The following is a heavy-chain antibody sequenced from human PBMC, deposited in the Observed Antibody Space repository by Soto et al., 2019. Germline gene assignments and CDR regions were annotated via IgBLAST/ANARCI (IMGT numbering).Heavy chain of an antibody. CDR2: IKSKTDGGTT. V-gene: IGHV3-15*07. J-gene: IGHJ4*02. Sequence: PGGSLRLSCVVSGFTFSNAWMNWVRQAPGKGLEWVGRIKSKTDGGTTDYAAPVKGRFTISRDDSKNTLYLQMNSLKTEDTAVYYCTTDVVFYGDYVFSDYWGQGTLVTVSS. CDR1: GFTFSNAW. D-gene: IGHD4-17*01. CDR3: TTDVVFYGDYVFSDY.